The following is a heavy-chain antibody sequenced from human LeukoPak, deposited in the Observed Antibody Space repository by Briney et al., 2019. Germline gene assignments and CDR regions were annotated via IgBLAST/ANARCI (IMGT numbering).Heavy chain of an antibody. CDR2: IYTSGST. CDR1: GGSISSGSYY. J-gene: IGHJ1*01. V-gene: IGHV4-61*02. CDR3: ASTSKNTGYSSSWYAEYFQH. Sequence: SETLSLTCTVSGGSISSGSYYWSWIRQPAGKGLEWIGRIYTSGSTNYNPSLKSRVTTSVDTSKNQFSLKLSSVTAADTAVYYCASTSKNTGYSSSWYAEYFQHWGQGTLVTVSS. D-gene: IGHD6-13*01.